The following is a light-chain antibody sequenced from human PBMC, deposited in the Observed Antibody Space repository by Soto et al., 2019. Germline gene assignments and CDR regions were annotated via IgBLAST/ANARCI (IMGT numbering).Light chain of an antibody. CDR2: GAS. CDR1: QSVSSSY. Sequence: EIVLTQSPGTLSLSPGERATLSCRASQSVSSSYLAWYQQKPGQPPRLLIYGASSRSTGIADRFSGSGSGTDLTLTISRLEPEDFAVYYCQQYGSSPLYTFGQGTKLEIK. CDR3: QQYGSSPLYT. V-gene: IGKV3-20*01. J-gene: IGKJ2*01.